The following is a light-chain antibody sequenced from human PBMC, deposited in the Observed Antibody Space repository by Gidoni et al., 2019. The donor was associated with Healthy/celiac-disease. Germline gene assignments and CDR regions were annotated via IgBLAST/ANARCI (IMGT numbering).Light chain of an antibody. CDR1: QSVSSY. CDR2: DAY. J-gene: IGKJ1*01. V-gene: IGKV3-11*01. CDR3: QQRSNWPRT. Sequence: ETALTQSPATLSLFPGERATLSCGASQSVSSYLAWYQQKPGQAPRLLIYDAYNRATGIPARFSGGGSGTDFTLTISSLEPEDFAVYYCQQRSNWPRTFXQXTKVEIK.